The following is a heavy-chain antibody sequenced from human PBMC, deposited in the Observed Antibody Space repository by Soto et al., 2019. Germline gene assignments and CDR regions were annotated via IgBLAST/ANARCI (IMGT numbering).Heavy chain of an antibody. CDR2: IYYSGST. CDR1: GRSISSYY. D-gene: IGHD3-22*01. V-gene: IGHV4-59*12. J-gene: IGHJ6*02. CDR3: ARDLRRADSSGYYFTNYYYYGMDV. Sequence: SETLSLTCTVSGRSISSYYWSWIRQPPGKGLEWIGYIYYSGSTNYNPSLKSRVTISVDTSKNQFSLKLSSVTAADTAVYYCARDLRRADSSGYYFTNYYYYGMDVWGQGTTVTVSS.